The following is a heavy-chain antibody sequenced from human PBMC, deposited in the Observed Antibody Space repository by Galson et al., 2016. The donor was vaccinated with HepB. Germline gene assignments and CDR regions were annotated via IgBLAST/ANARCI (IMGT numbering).Heavy chain of an antibody. CDR1: GDTFRSYA. CDR2: IIPVFGTS. J-gene: IGHJ5*02. Sequence: SVKVSCKASGDTFRSYAINWVRQAPGQGLEWMGGIIPVFGTSNYARKFQGRVTVTANKSTNTTYMELSSLRSEDTAVYYCTHYYYHTSGYYGKWFDPWGQGTLVTVSS. D-gene: IGHD3-22*01. V-gene: IGHV1-69*06. CDR3: THYYYHTSGYYGKWFDP.